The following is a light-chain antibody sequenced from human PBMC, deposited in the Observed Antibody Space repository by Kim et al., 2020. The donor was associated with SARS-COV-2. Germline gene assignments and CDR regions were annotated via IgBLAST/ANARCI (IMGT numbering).Light chain of an antibody. CDR2: GAS. CDR3: EHNGSSPRT. Sequence: EIVLTQSPGTLSLSPGERATLSCRASQSVSSSYLAWYQQKPGQAPRLLIYGASSRATGIPDRFSGSGSGTDFTLTISRLEPEDFAVYYSEHNGSSPRTFGQGTKGE. CDR1: QSVSSSY. J-gene: IGKJ1*01. V-gene: IGKV3-20*01.